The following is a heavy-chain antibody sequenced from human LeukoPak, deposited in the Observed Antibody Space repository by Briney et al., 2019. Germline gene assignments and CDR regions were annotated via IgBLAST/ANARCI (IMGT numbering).Heavy chain of an antibody. Sequence: SETLSLTCTVSGGSISSSSYYWGWIRQPPGKGLEWIGSIYYSGSTYYNPSLKSRVTISVDTSKNQFSLKLSSVTAADTAVYYCARVRGVRVGATFGYWGQGTLVTVSS. CDR3: ARVRGVRVGATFGY. CDR1: GGSISSSSYY. V-gene: IGHV4-39*07. CDR2: IYYSGST. D-gene: IGHD1-26*01. J-gene: IGHJ4*02.